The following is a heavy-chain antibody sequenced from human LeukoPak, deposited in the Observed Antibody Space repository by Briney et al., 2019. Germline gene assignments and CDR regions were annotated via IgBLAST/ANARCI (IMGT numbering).Heavy chain of an antibody. J-gene: IGHJ4*02. Sequence: ASVKVSCKASGYTFTSYGITWVRQAPGRGLGWMGWIRGSNGDTNYAQKLQGRVTMTTDTSTSTAYMELRGLRSDDTAVYYCARAPTTYNNAWGGYWGQGTLVAVSS. CDR3: ARAPTTYNNAWGGY. V-gene: IGHV1-18*01. D-gene: IGHD6-19*01. CDR2: IRGSNGDT. CDR1: GYTFTSYG.